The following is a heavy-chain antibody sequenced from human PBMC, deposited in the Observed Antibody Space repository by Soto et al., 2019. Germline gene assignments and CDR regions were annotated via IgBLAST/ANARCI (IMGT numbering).Heavy chain of an antibody. CDR2: ISAYNGNT. Sequence: ASVKVSCKASGYTFTSYGISWVRQAPGQGLEWMGWISAYNGNTNYAQKLQGRVTMTTDTSTSTAYMELRSLRSDDTAVYYCARESRITMVRGVIITSWFDPWGQGTLVPVSS. CDR1: GYTFTSYG. D-gene: IGHD3-10*01. CDR3: ARESRITMVRGVIITSWFDP. J-gene: IGHJ5*02. V-gene: IGHV1-18*01.